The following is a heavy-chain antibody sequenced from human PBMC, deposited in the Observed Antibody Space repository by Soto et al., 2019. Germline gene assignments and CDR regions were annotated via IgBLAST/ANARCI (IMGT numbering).Heavy chain of an antibody. J-gene: IGHJ6*02. Sequence: TMCLTSTVADGSSVIYDWSWIRQKPGKGLEWIGYIYYSGSTNYNPSLKSRVTISVDTSKNQFSLKLSSVTAADTAVYYCARGGAAAGTPLYYYGMDVWGQGTTVTVSS. CDR2: IYYSGST. CDR1: DGSSVIYD. CDR3: ARGGAAAGTPLYYYGMDV. V-gene: IGHV4-59*01. D-gene: IGHD6-13*01.